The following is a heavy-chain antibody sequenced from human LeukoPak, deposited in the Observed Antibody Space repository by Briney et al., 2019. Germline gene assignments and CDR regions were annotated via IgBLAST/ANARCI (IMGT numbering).Heavy chain of an antibody. CDR1: GFTFSSYW. Sequence: HPGGSLRLSCAASGFTFSSYWMSWVRQAPGKGLEWVATIKQDGSEKTYVDSAKGRFTISRDNAKNSLYLQMNGLRADDTALYYCTRPAYYYGMDVWGQGTTVTVSS. J-gene: IGHJ6*02. CDR2: IKQDGSEK. V-gene: IGHV3-7*03. CDR3: TRPAYYYGMDV.